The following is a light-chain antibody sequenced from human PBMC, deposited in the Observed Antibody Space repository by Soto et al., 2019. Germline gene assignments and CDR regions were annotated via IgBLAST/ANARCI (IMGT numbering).Light chain of an antibody. J-gene: IGKJ2*01. CDR2: AAS. CDR1: QSISSY. CDR3: QQRYSTLSYT. V-gene: IGKV1-39*01. Sequence: DIQMTQSPSSLSASVGDRVTITCRASQSISSYLNWYQQKPGKAPKLLIYAASSLQSGVPSRFSGSGSGTYFTLTISSLQPEDFATYSCQQRYSTLSYTFGQGTKLQIK.